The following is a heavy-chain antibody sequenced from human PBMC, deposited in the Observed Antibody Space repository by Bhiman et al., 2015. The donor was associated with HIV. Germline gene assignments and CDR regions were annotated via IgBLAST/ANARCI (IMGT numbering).Heavy chain of an antibody. D-gene: IGHD2-2*01. J-gene: IGHJ4*02. CDR1: GFTFSDYY. CDR2: IKSKTDGGTT. CDR3: ATSPAILYYFDS. Sequence: VQLVESGGGLVKPGGSLTLSCAASGFTFSDYYMSWIRQAPGKGLEWVGRIKSKTDGGTTDYAAPVKGRFTISRDDSQNTLYLQMNSLKTEDTAVYYCATSPAILYYFDSWGQGSLVTVSS. V-gene: IGHV3-15*01.